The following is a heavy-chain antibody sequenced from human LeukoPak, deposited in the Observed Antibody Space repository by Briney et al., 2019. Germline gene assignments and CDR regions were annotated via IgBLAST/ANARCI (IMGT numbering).Heavy chain of an antibody. V-gene: IGHV3-21*01. CDR1: GFTFSSYS. Sequence: GGSLRLSCAASGFTFSSYSMNWVRQAPGKGLEWVSSISSSSSYIYYADSVKGRFTISRDNAKNSLYLQMNSLRAEDTAVYYCARVQGDMVRGVIIFGYYFDYWSQGTLVTVSS. CDR2: ISSSSSYI. J-gene: IGHJ4*02. D-gene: IGHD3-10*01. CDR3: ARVQGDMVRGVIIFGYYFDY.